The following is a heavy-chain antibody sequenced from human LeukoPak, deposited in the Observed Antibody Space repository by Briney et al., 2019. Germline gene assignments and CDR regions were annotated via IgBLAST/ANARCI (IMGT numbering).Heavy chain of an antibody. Sequence: PSETLSLTCTVSGGSISSYYWSWIRQPAGKGLEWIGRIYTSGSTNYNPSLKSRVTMSVDTSKNQFSLKLSSVTAADTAVYYCARGPYDFWSGYYGLRNYCYFDYWGQGTLVTVSS. CDR1: GGSISSYY. J-gene: IGHJ4*02. CDR3: ARGPYDFWSGYYGLRNYCYFDY. V-gene: IGHV4-4*07. D-gene: IGHD3-3*01. CDR2: IYTSGST.